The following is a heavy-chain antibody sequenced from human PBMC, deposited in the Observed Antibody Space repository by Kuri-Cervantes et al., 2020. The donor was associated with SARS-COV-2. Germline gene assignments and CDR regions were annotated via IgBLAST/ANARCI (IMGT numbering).Heavy chain of an antibody. J-gene: IGHJ4*02. Sequence: SETLSLTCTVSGGSISGDSWSWIRQPAGKGLERNGRIYTSGSTNYNPTLKSRVTISVATSKNQFSLKLRSVTAADADVYYCARSQVPWFGERRYYFDSWGQGTLVTVSS. V-gene: IGHV4-4*07. D-gene: IGHD3-10*01. CDR2: IYTSGST. CDR3: ARSQVPWFGERRYYFDS. CDR1: GGSISGDS.